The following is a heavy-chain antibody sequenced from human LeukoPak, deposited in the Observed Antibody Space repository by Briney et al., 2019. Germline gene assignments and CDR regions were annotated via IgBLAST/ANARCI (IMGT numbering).Heavy chain of an antibody. V-gene: IGHV4-39*07. D-gene: IGHD2-21*01. Sequence: SETLSLTCTVSGGSISSSSYYWGWIRQPPGKGLEWIGSIYYSGSTYYNPSLKSRVTISVDTSKNQFSLKLSSVTAADTAVYYCARAEWVVSYYYMDVWGKGTTVTVSS. CDR2: IYYSGST. J-gene: IGHJ6*03. CDR1: GGSISSSSYY. CDR3: ARAEWVVSYYYMDV.